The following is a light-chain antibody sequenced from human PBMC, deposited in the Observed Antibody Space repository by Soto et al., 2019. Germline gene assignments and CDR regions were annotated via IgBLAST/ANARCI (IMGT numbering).Light chain of an antibody. Sequence: EIVLTQSPGTLSLSPGERATLSCRASQSVSSSFLAWYQQKPGQAPRLLIYGASSRATGIPDRFSGSGSGTDFTLTISILEPEDVAVYYCLQYGSSPLTFGGGTKVEIK. CDR3: LQYGSSPLT. V-gene: IGKV3-20*01. CDR1: QSVSSSF. J-gene: IGKJ4*01. CDR2: GAS.